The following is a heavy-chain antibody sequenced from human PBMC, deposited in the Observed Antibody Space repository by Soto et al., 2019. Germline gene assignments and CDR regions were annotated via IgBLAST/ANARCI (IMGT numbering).Heavy chain of an antibody. Sequence: EVQLVESGGGLVQPGRSLRLSCAASGLRFDVYAMHWVRQVPGKGLEWVAGISWNSGNIGYADSVEGRFTISRDDAKSSLYLQLNSLRAEDTALYYCAKDIALKGGAAIKRFGFDSWGQGTLVTVSS. V-gene: IGHV3-9*01. CDR3: AKDIALKGGAAIKRFGFDS. CDR2: ISWNSGNI. D-gene: IGHD2-2*02. CDR1: GLRFDVYA. J-gene: IGHJ4*02.